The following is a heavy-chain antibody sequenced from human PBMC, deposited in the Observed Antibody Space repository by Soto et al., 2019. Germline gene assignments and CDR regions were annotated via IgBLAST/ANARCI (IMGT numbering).Heavy chain of an antibody. Sequence: ASVKVSCKTSGYTFTDYDINWVRQATVQGLEWIGWMNPNSGETGYAQKFQGRVTMTRSASLSTAYLELSSLRSEDTAVYYCARVAVAARPRWYNWFDPWGQGTLVTVSS. J-gene: IGHJ5*02. CDR1: GYTFTDYD. V-gene: IGHV1-8*01. CDR2: MNPNSGET. D-gene: IGHD2-15*01. CDR3: ARVAVAARPRWYNWFDP.